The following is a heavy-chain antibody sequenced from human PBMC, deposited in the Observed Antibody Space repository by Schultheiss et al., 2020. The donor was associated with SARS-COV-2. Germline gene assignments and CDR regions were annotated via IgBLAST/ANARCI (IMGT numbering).Heavy chain of an antibody. D-gene: IGHD3-3*01. CDR1: GGSISRYY. CDR2: VFYLGHT. V-gene: IGHV4-59*04. CDR3: AGLGGAADY. Sequence: SETLSLTCTVSGGSISRYYWSWIRQPPGRGLEWIANVFYLGHTYYSPSLKSRVAVSVDTSKNQFSLNLTSVTAADTAVYYCAGLGGAADYWGQGALVTVSS. J-gene: IGHJ4*02.